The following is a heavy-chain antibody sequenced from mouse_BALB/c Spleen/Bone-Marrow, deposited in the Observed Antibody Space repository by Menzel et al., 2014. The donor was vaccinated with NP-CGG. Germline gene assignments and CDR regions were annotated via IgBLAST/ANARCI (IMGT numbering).Heavy chain of an antibody. Sequence: EVQLVESGGGLVQPGGSLRLSCTTSGLTFTNYFMTWVRQPPGKALEWLGFIRNKANGYTREYNPSVKGRFTISRDNSQGIFYLQMNTLRAEDSAIYYCARDYNGYFDFWGQGTTLTVSS. J-gene: IGHJ2*01. CDR1: GLTFTNYF. CDR3: ARDYNGYFDF. D-gene: IGHD6-1*01. V-gene: IGHV7-3*02. CDR2: IRNKANGYTR.